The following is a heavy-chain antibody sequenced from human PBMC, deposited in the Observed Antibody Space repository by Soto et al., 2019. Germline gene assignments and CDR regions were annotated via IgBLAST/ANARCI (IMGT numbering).Heavy chain of an antibody. CDR1: GFTFSSYA. J-gene: IGHJ6*01. V-gene: IGHV3-64D*08. D-gene: IGHD3-10*01. CDR2: ISSNGGST. CDR3: VKPGAHYGSGSYYYVSGMDV. Sequence: GGSLRLSCSASGFTFSSYAMHWVRQAPGKGLEYVSAISSNGGSTYYADSVKGRFTISRDNSKNTLYLQMSSLRAEDTAVYYCVKPGAHYGSGSYYYVSGMDVWGQGTTVTVSS.